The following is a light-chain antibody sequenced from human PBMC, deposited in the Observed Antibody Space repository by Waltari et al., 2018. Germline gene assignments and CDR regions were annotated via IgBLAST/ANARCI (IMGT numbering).Light chain of an antibody. J-gene: IGKJ1*01. CDR3: QQANSFPWT. CDR2: TSS. CDR1: QGLSTW. V-gene: IGKV1-12*01. Sequence: DVHMTQSPSSVSASVGDRVTISCRASQGLSTWLAWYQQKPGRATKLLIHTSSILQSGVPSRFSGSGSVTDFTLTISSLQPEDVATYYCQQANSFPWTFGQGTRVDIK.